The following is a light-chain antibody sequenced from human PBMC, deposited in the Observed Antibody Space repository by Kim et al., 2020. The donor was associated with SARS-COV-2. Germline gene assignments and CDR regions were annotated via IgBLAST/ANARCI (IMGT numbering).Light chain of an antibody. J-gene: IGKJ1*01. CDR1: RDIDNS. Sequence: AYVGDRISLACRGRRDIDNSLAWFQQKPEEVPQRLIYSASTLQSGVPARCSGGGYGAEFTLTITSLQTEDFATYYCLQYNNFPWTFGHRTKVDIK. V-gene: IGKV1-17*03. CDR3: LQYNNFPWT. CDR2: SAS.